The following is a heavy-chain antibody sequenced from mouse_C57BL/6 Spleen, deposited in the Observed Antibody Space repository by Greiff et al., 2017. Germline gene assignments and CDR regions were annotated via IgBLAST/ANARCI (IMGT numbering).Heavy chain of an antibody. J-gene: IGHJ2*01. D-gene: IGHD2-5*01. V-gene: IGHV5-9-1*02. CDR3: TRAYYSNYEGYFDY. Sequence: EVKLMESGEGLVKPGGSLKLSCAASGFTFSSYAMSWVRPTPEKRLEWVAYISSGGDYIYYADTVKGRFTISRDNARNTLYLQMSSLKSEDTAMYYCTRAYYSNYEGYFDYWGQGTTLTVSS. CDR1: GFTFSSYA. CDR2: ISSGGDYI.